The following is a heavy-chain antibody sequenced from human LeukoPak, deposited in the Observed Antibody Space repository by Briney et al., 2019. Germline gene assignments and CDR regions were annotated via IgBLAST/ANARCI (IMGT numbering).Heavy chain of an antibody. D-gene: IGHD5-18*01. J-gene: IGHJ4*02. CDR3: VSTRGFSYGYFDY. V-gene: IGHV4-39*01. CDR1: GGSISSSSAY. CDR2: IYYSKNT. Sequence: SETLSLTCTVSGGSISSSSAYWGWIRQPPGKGLEWIESIYYSKNTYYNQSLKSRVTISADTSKNLFSFTLGSVSATDTAVYYCVSTRGFSYGYFDYWGQGTLVTVSS.